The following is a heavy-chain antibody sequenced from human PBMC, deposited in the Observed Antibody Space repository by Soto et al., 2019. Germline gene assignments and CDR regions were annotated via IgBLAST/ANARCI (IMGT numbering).Heavy chain of an antibody. CDR2: ISAYNGNT. CDR3: AREWASRFGEAYYYYYGMDV. CDR1: GYTFTSYG. V-gene: IGHV1-18*01. J-gene: IGHJ6*02. Sequence: KKPPASVKVSCKASGYTFTSYGISWVRQAPGQGLEWMGWISAYNGNTNYAQKLQGRVTMTTDTSTSTAYMELRSLRSDDTAVYYCAREWASRFGEAYYYYYGMDVWGQGTTVTVSS. D-gene: IGHD3-10*01.